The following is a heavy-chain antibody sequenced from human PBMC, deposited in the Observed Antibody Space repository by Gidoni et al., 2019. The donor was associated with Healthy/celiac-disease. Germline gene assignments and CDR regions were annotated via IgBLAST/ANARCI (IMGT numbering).Heavy chain of an antibody. D-gene: IGHD2-2*01. CDR1: GFTFGSYS. Sequence: EVQLVESGGGLVQPGVYLRPSCAASGFTFGSYSRNWVRQAPGKGREWVSYISSISSTIYYADSVKGRFTISRDNAKNSLYLQMNSLRDEDTAVYYCAADIVVVPAAISPNWFDPWGQGTLVTVSS. J-gene: IGHJ5*02. CDR2: ISSISSTI. V-gene: IGHV3-48*02. CDR3: AADIVVVPAAISPNWFDP.